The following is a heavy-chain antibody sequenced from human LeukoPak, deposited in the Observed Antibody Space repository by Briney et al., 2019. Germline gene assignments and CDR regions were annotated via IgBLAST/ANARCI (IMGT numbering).Heavy chain of an antibody. CDR3: ASPAVWGELSLRY. J-gene: IGHJ4*02. CDR2: IYSVGST. Sequence: GGSLRLSCAASGFTFPTYAMSWVRQAPGKGLEWVSVIYSVGSTYYADSVKGRFPISRDNSKNSVYLQMDSLRAEDTAVYYCASPAVWGELSLRYWGQGTLVTVSS. V-gene: IGHV3-53*01. D-gene: IGHD3-16*02. CDR1: GFTFPTYA.